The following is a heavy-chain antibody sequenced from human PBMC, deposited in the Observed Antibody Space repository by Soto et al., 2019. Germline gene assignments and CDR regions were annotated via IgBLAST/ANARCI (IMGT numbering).Heavy chain of an antibody. V-gene: IGHV1-18*01. Sequence: VKVSCKASGYTFTSSGISWVRQAPGRGLEWMGWISAYNGNTNYAQKLQGRVTMTRNTSISTAYMELSSLRSEDTAVYYCARGSSLDYWGQGTLVTVSS. CDR1: GYTFTSSG. CDR2: ISAYNGNT. J-gene: IGHJ4*02. CDR3: ARGSSLDY.